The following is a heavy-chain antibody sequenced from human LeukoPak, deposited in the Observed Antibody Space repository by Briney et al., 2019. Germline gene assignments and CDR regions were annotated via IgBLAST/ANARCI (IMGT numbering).Heavy chain of an antibody. V-gene: IGHV1-8*01. D-gene: IGHD6-13*01. J-gene: IGHJ6*02. Sequence: ASVKFSCKTSGYTFTSYDITWVRLASGQGLEWMGWMNPNSGNTGYAQKFQGRVTMTRDTSISTAYMELSRLRSDDTAVYYCAREKRREAGYSSSWYEAYYYYGMDVWGQGTTVTVSS. CDR3: AREKRREAGYSSSWYEAYYYYGMDV. CDR2: MNPNSGNT. CDR1: GYTFTSYD.